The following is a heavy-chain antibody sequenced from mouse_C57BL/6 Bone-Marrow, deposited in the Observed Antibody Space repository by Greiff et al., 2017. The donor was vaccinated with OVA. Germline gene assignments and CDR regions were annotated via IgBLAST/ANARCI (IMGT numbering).Heavy chain of an antibody. CDR2: IYPRSGNT. CDR3: ARRAYYPWFAY. V-gene: IGHV1-81*01. CDR1: GYTFTSYG. Sequence: VQLQESGAELARPGASVKLSCKASGYTFTSYGISWVKQRTGQGLEWIGEIYPRSGNTYYNEKFKRKATLTADKSSSTAYMELRSLTSEDSAVYFCARRAYYPWFAYWGQGTLVTVSA. J-gene: IGHJ3*01. D-gene: IGHD6-5*01.